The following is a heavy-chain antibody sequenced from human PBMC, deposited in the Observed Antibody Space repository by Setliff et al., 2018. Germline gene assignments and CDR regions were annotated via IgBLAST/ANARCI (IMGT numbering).Heavy chain of an antibody. Sequence: SETLSLTCTVSGGSISSGGYYWSWIRQPPGKGLEWIGEINHSGSTNYNPSLKSRVTISVDTSKNQFSLKLSSVTAADTAVYYCAGSLGGFDYWGQGTLVTVSS. CDR3: AGSLGGFDY. CDR2: INHSGST. D-gene: IGHD3-16*01. V-gene: IGHV4-61*08. CDR1: GGSISSGGYY. J-gene: IGHJ4*02.